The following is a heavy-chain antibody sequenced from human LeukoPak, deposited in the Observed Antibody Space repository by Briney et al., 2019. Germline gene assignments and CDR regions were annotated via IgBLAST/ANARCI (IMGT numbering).Heavy chain of an antibody. D-gene: IGHD3-10*01. V-gene: IGHV1-18*01. CDR2: ISAYNGNT. Sequence: ASVKVSFKASGYTFTSYGISWVRQAPGQGLEWMGWISAYNGNTNYAQKLQGRVTMTTDTSTSTAYMELRSLRSDEKAVYYCARDSYGSGSYYTALFDYWGQGTLVTVSS. CDR1: GYTFTSYG. J-gene: IGHJ4*02. CDR3: ARDSYGSGSYYTALFDY.